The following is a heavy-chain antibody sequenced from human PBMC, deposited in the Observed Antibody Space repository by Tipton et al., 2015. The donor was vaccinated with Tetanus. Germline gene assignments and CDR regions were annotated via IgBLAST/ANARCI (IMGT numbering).Heavy chain of an antibody. D-gene: IGHD6-6*01. CDR1: GFTFDDYA. Sequence: SLRLSCAASGFTFDDYAMHWVRQAPGKGLEWVSGISWNSGSIGYADSVKGRFTISRDNAKNSLYLQMNSLRAEDTALYYCAKDISYSSSSGGPFDYWGQGTLVTVSS. CDR3: AKDISYSSSSGGPFDY. J-gene: IGHJ4*02. CDR2: ISWNSGSI. V-gene: IGHV3-9*01.